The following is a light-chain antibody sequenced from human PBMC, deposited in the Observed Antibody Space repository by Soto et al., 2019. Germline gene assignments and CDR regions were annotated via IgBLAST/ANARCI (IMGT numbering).Light chain of an antibody. CDR1: STDVGGYIY. V-gene: IGLV2-14*01. CDR2: EIY. CDR3: SSYSSSSKIL. J-gene: IGLJ2*01. Sequence: QSVLTQPASVSGSLGQSITLSCTGTSTDVGGYIYVSWYQQYPGKAPKLIIFEIYNRPSGVSDRFSGSRSGNTASLTISSLQTEGEADYYCSSYSSSSKILFGGGTKVTVL.